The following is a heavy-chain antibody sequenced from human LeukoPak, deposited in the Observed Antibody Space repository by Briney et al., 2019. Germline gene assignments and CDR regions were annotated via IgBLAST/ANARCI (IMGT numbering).Heavy chain of an antibody. CDR2: IYYSGST. V-gene: IGHV4-59*08. CDR1: GGSISSYY. D-gene: IGHD6-13*01. CDR3: ARDVGIAAAVSDY. Sequence: SETLSLTCTVSGGSISSYYWSWIRQPLGKGLEWIGYIYYSGSTNYNPSLKSRVTISVDTSKNQFSLKLSSVTAADTAVYYCARDVGIAAAVSDYWGQGTLVTVSS. J-gene: IGHJ4*02.